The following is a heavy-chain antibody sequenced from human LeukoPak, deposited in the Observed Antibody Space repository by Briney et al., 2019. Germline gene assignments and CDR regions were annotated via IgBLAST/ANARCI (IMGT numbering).Heavy chain of an antibody. J-gene: IGHJ6*02. Sequence: PSETLSLTCTVSGGSITTYYWTWIRQPPGKGLEWIGYINYSGSTNYNPSLKSRVTISVDTSKNQFSLKLSSVTAADTAVFYCARAQLNLLVDFGMDVWGQGTTVTVSS. V-gene: IGHV4-59*01. CDR3: ARAQLNLLVDFGMDV. D-gene: IGHD1-1*01. CDR2: INYSGST. CDR1: GGSITTYY.